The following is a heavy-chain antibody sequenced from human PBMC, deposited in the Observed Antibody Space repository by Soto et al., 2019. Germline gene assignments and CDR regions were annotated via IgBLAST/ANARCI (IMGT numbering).Heavy chain of an antibody. J-gene: IGHJ4*02. CDR3: AKDRGFGEYLFDS. V-gene: IGHV3-30*18. CDR1: GVAFSTYG. Sequence: QVQLVESGGAVVQPGTSLRLSCAASGVAFSTYGVHWVRQAPGKGLAWVAILSYDGHNEYYTDSVKGRFTISRDTSRNTLYLQMDRVRADDTAMYYCAKDRGFGEYLFDSWGQGTLVTVSS. CDR2: LSYDGHNE. D-gene: IGHD3-10*01.